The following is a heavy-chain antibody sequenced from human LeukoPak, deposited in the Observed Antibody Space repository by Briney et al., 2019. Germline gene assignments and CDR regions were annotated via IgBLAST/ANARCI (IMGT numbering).Heavy chain of an antibody. D-gene: IGHD3-22*01. V-gene: IGHV4-59*01. Sequence: PSETLSLTCTVSGGSISSYYWSWIRQPPGKGLEWIGYIYYSGSTNYNPSLKSRVTISVDTSKNQFSLKLSSVTAADTAVYYCARGMDDSSGYFPHWGQGTLVTVSS. CDR2: IYYSGST. CDR1: GGSISSYY. J-gene: IGHJ4*02. CDR3: ARGMDDSSGYFPH.